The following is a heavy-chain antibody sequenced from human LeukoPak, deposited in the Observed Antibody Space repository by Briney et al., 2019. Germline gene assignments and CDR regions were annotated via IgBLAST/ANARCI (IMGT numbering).Heavy chain of an antibody. CDR1: GGSISSYY. Sequence: SETLSLTCTVSGGSISSYYWSWIRQPPGKGLEWVGYIYYSGSTNYNPSLKSRVTISVDTSKNQFSLKLSSVTAADTAVYYCARAGRACSGGSCYEYFDYWSQGTLVTVSS. CDR2: IYYSGST. CDR3: ARAGRACSGGSCYEYFDY. V-gene: IGHV4-59*01. D-gene: IGHD2-15*01. J-gene: IGHJ4*02.